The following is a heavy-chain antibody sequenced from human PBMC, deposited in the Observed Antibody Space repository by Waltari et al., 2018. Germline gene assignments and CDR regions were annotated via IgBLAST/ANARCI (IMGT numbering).Heavy chain of an antibody. CDR3: ARESVGGTDY. Sequence: EVQLVESGGGLVQPGGSMRLSCGVSGLTFSSYTMNWVRQAPGEWLELISYISSYSTTIYYADSVKGRFIISRDDAKNSLYLQMNSLRAEDTAVYYCARESVGGTDYWGQGTLVTISS. CDR2: ISSYSTTI. D-gene: IGHD3-10*01. CDR1: GLTFSSYT. V-gene: IGHV3-48*01. J-gene: IGHJ4*02.